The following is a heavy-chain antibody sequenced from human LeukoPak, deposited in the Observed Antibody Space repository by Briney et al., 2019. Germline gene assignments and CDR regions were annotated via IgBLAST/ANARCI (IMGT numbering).Heavy chain of an antibody. Sequence: GGSLRLSCSDSGFTFTSYAMHWVRQAPGKGLEYVSAISSNGGNTYYADSVKGRFTISRDNSKNTLYLQMSSLRVEDTAVYYCVKDPKGTATTDYWGQGTLVTVSS. CDR1: GFTFTSYA. D-gene: IGHD4-17*01. CDR3: VKDPKGTATTDY. V-gene: IGHV3-64D*09. CDR2: ISSNGGNT. J-gene: IGHJ4*02.